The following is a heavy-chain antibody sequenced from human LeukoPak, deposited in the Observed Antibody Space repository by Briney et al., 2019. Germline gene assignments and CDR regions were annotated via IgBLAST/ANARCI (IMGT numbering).Heavy chain of an antibody. CDR2: FRSKANSYAT. CDR3: SRLWGDCGGDCYSHDY. CDR1: WVTLSCSF. V-gene: IGHV3-73*01. Sequence: GSPKLSCSASWVTLSCSFKHWVRQASRERLEGVGRFRSKANSYATGYAASVKGRFTISRDDSKNTAYLQMNSLRTEDTAVYYCSRLWGDCGGDCYSHDYWGQGTLVTVSS. D-gene: IGHD2-21*02. J-gene: IGHJ4*02.